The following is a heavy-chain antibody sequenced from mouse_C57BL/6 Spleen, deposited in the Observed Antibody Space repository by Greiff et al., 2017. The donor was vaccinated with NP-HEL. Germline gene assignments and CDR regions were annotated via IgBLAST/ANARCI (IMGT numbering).Heavy chain of an antibody. V-gene: IGHV1-55*01. CDR2: IYPGSGST. D-gene: IGHD2-4*01. J-gene: IGHJ4*01. CDR1: GYTFTSYW. CDR3: RYDYDGPYYAMDY. Sequence: VQLQQPGAELVKPGASVKMSCKASGYTFTSYWITWVKQRPGQGLEWIGDIYPGSGSTNYNEKFKSKATLTVDTSSSTAYMQLSSLTSEDSAVYYCRYDYDGPYYAMDYWGQGTSVTVSS.